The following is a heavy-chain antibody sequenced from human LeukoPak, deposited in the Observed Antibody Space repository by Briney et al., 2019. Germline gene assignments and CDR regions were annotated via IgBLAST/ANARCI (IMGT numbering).Heavy chain of an antibody. Sequence: SVKVSCKASGGTFSSYAISWVRQAPGQGLEWMGGIIPIFGTANYAQKFQGRVTITADESTSTAYMELSSLRSEDTAVYYCARDFSSQLLPYNWFDPWGQGTLVTVSS. V-gene: IGHV1-69*01. J-gene: IGHJ5*02. CDR3: ARDFSSQLLPYNWFDP. CDR2: IIPIFGTA. CDR1: GGTFSSYA. D-gene: IGHD2-2*01.